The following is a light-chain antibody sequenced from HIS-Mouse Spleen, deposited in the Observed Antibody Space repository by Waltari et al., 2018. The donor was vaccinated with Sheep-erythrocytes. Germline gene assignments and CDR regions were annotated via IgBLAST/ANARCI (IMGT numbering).Light chain of an antibody. J-gene: IGLJ3*02. CDR3: SSYTSSSTLPV. Sequence: QSALTQPASVSGSPGQSITIPCTGTSSDVGGYHYVSWYQQHPGQAPKLMIYEVSNRPSGVSNRFSGSKSGNTASLTISGLQAEDEADYYCSSYTSSSTLPVFGGGTKLTVL. V-gene: IGLV2-14*01. CDR2: EVS. CDR1: SSDVGGYHY.